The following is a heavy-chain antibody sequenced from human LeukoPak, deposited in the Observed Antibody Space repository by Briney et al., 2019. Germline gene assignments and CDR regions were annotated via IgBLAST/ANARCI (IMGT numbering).Heavy chain of an antibody. Sequence: ASVKVSCKASGYTFTSYGISWVRQAPGQGLEWMGWISAYNGNTNYAQKLQGRVTMTTDTSTSTAYMELRSLRSDDTAVYYCARTYYYDSSGYPLEDWGQGTLVTVSS. J-gene: IGHJ4*02. D-gene: IGHD3-22*01. V-gene: IGHV1-18*01. CDR1: GYTFTSYG. CDR2: ISAYNGNT. CDR3: ARTYYYDSSGYPLED.